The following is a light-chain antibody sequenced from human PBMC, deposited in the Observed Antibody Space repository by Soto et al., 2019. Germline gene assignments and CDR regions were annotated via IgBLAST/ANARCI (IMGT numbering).Light chain of an antibody. J-gene: IGLJ1*01. V-gene: IGLV2-14*01. Sequence: QSVLTQPASVSASPGQSITISCTGTSSDVGDYDYVSWYQQHPGKAPKLMIYEVTNRPSGVSNRFSGSKSGNTASLTISGLQAEDEADYYCSSYTSRRTQVFGTGTKVHRP. CDR2: EVT. CDR3: SSYTSRRTQV. CDR1: SSDVGDYDY.